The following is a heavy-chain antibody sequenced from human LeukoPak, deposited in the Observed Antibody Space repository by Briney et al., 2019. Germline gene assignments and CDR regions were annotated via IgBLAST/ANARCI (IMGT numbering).Heavy chain of an antibody. V-gene: IGHV1-18*03. CDR3: ARGSYYYDISGYYYHDY. CDR1: GYTFTSYG. D-gene: IGHD3-22*01. Sequence: ASVKVSCKASGYTFTSYGISWVRQAPGQGLEWMGWISAYNGNTNYAQKLQGRVTMTRDTSTSTVYMELSSLRSEDMAVYYCARGSYYYDISGYYYHDYWGQGTLVTVSS. CDR2: ISAYNGNT. J-gene: IGHJ4*02.